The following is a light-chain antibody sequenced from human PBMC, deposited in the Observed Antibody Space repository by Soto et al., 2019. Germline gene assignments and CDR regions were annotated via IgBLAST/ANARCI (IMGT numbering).Light chain of an antibody. V-gene: IGKV3-15*01. CDR1: QSVSSSY. J-gene: IGKJ1*01. CDR3: QQYNYWPGT. CDR2: GAS. Sequence: EIVLTQSPVTLSLSPGERATLSCRASQSVSSSYLAWYQQKPGQAPRLLISGASTRATGITDRFSGSGSGTEFTLTINSLQSEDFAVYYCQQYNYWPGTFGQGTKVDIK.